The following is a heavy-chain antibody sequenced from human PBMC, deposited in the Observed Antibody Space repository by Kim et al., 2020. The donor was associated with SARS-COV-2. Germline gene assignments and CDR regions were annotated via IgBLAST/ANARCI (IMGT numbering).Heavy chain of an antibody. Sequence: GESLKISCKGSGYSFTTYWIGWVRQMPGKGLEWMGIIYPSDSDCRYSPSFQGQVTFSTDKSISTAYLQWSSLKASDTAMYYCARLGVSSGTIGDYWGQGTLVTVSS. V-gene: IGHV5-51*01. CDR1: GYSFTTYW. CDR2: IYPSDSDC. J-gene: IGHJ4*02. CDR3: ARLGVSSGTIGDY. D-gene: IGHD3-10*01.